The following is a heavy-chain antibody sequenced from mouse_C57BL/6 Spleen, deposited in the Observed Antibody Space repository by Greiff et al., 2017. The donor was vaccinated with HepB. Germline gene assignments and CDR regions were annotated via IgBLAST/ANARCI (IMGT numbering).Heavy chain of an antibody. V-gene: IGHV1-85*01. CDR1: GYTFTSYD. CDR3: AREEIYYDYDETWFAY. CDR2: IYPRDGST. Sequence: VQLQQSGPELVKPGASVKLSCKASGYTFTSYDINWVKQRPGQGLEWIGWIYPRDGSTKYNEKFKGKATLTVDTSSSTAYMELHSLTSEDSAVYFCAREEIYYDYDETWFAYWGQGTLVTVSA. D-gene: IGHD2-4*01. J-gene: IGHJ3*01.